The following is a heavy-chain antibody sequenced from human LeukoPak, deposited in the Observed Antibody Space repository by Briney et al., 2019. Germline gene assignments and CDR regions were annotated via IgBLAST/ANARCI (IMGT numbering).Heavy chain of an antibody. J-gene: IGHJ4*02. CDR2: INSDGSST. CDR3: ARSRFVDTQEDY. Sequence: PGGSLRLSCVASGFTFSSYWMHWVRQAPGKGLVWVSRINSDGSSTSYADSVKGRFTISRDNVKNTLYLQMNSLRAEDTAVYYCARSRFVDTQEDYWGQGTLVTVSS. CDR1: GFTFSSYW. D-gene: IGHD5-18*01. V-gene: IGHV3-74*01.